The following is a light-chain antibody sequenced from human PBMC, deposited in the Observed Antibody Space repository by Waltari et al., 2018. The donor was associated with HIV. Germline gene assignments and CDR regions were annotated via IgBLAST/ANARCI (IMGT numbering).Light chain of an antibody. V-gene: IGKV2-30*01. CDR1: QSLVYSDGNTY. CDR3: MQGTYWPLT. CDR2: KVS. Sequence: DVVMTQSPLSLPVTLGQLASISCRSSQSLVYSDGNTYLNWFQQRPGQSPRRLIYKVSTRDSGVPDRFSGSGSGTDFTLKISRVEAADVGVYYCMQGTYWPLTFGGGTKVEIK. J-gene: IGKJ4*01.